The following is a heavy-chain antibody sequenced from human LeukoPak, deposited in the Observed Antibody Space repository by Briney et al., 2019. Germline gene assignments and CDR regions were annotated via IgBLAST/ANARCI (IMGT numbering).Heavy chain of an antibody. J-gene: IGHJ4*02. D-gene: IGHD3-10*01. CDR3: ARDYGSGSYFQPDDYYFDY. CDR1: GYTFTSYG. V-gene: IGHV1-18*01. Sequence: ASVKVSCKASGYTFTSYGISWVRQAPGEGVEWMGWNSAYNGNTNYAQKLQGRVTMTTDTSTSTAYMELRSLRSDDTVVYYCARDYGSGSYFQPDDYYFDYWGQGTLVTVSS. CDR2: NSAYNGNT.